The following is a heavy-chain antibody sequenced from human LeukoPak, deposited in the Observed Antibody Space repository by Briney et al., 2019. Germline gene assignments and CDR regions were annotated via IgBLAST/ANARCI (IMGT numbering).Heavy chain of an antibody. CDR2: ISSSSSYI. V-gene: IGHV3-21*04. Sequence: GGSLRLSCAASRFTFSSYSMNWVRQAPGKGLEWVSSISSSSSYIYYADSVKGRFTISRDNAKNSLYLQMNSLRAEDTAVYYCAKAPRTTTSKQWLAPFDYWGQGTLVTVSS. D-gene: IGHD6-19*01. CDR1: RFTFSSYS. J-gene: IGHJ4*02. CDR3: AKAPRTTTSKQWLAPFDY.